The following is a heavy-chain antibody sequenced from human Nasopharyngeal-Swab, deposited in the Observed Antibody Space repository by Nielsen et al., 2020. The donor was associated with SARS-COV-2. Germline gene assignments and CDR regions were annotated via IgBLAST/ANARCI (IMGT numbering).Heavy chain of an antibody. J-gene: IGHJ4*02. D-gene: IGHD5-18*01. CDR2: IVPALGLP. CDR1: GDTFTNSA. V-gene: IGHV1-69*10. CDR3: ARVLQVWSFDY. Sequence: SVKVSCKTSGDTFTNSAISWVRQAPGQGLEWMGGIVPALGLPNYAQKFRGRVTISADRSTTTSYLELSSLRSEDTALYYCARVLQVWSFDYWGQGTRVTVSS.